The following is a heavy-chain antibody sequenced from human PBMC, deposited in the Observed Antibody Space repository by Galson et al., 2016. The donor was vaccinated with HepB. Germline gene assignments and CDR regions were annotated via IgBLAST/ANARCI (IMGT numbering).Heavy chain of an antibody. CDR3: ARTHYDILTGYPYYFDD. D-gene: IGHD3-9*01. CDR1: GYSFTNYW. J-gene: IGHJ4*02. CDR2: IYPGDSET. Sequence: QSGAEVKKPGESLKISCKGSGYSFTNYWIGWVRQMPGKGLEWMGIIYPGDSETKYSPSFQGQVTISADKSISTAYLQWSSLKASDTAMYYCARTHYDILTGYPYYFDDWGQGALVTVSS. V-gene: IGHV5-51*01.